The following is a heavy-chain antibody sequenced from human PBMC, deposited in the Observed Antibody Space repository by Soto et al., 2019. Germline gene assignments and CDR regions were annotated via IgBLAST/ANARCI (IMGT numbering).Heavy chain of an antibody. D-gene: IGHD2-8*02. Sequence: QVQLQQWGAGLLKPSETLSLTCAVYGGSFSGYYWTWIRQPPGTGLEWIGEINHSGSTNYNPSLKSRVTRSVDTSKNQFSLKLTSVTAEDSAVYYCARDKITGHFDYWGQGTLVTVSS. J-gene: IGHJ4*02. V-gene: IGHV4-34*01. CDR3: ARDKITGHFDY. CDR2: INHSGST. CDR1: GGSFSGYY.